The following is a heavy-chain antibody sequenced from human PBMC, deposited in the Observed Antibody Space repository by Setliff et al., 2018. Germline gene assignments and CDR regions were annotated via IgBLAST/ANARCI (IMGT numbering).Heavy chain of an antibody. J-gene: IGHJ6*02. V-gene: IGHV4-39*07. CDR3: ARVSQYSSGWYYYYYYGMDV. CDR2: LSCSGST. CDR1: FFSLLLLSYY. Sequence: LSLPFPFSFFSLLLLSYYWGWIRQPPGKCLYFLLLLSCSGSTYYNPSLKSRVTISVDTSKNQFSLKLSSVTAADTAVYYCARVSQYSSGWYYYYYYGMDVWGQGTTVTVSS. D-gene: IGHD6-19*01.